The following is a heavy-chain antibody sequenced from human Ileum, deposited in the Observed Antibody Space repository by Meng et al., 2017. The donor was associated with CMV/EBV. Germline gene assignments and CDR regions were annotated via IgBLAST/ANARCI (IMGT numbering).Heavy chain of an antibody. D-gene: IGHD6-13*01. CDR3: VRVVIAAGTDWFDP. J-gene: IGHJ5*02. CDR1: GDSLSSNSHY. V-gene: IGHV4-39*02. CDR2: MYYSGST. Sequence: QPQLPGSGPGLVKPAATLSSTCTVSGDSLSSNSHYWGCIRLPPGKGLEFIASMYYSGSTYYNPSLKSRTTISLDTSKNQFSLNLTSVTAADTAVYYCVRVVIAAGTDWFDPWGQGTLVTVSS.